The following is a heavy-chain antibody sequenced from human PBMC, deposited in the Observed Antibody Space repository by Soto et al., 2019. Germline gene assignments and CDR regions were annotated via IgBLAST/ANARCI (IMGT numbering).Heavy chain of an antibody. V-gene: IGHV3-53*02. D-gene: IGHD3-3*01. CDR2: IYTAGHT. J-gene: IGHJ6*02. CDR3: AIFREPGRSTVFGVVVPGRYAMDV. Sequence: EVQLVETGGGLIQPGGSRRLSCVASGFSVRTNYMTWVRQAPGKGLEWVSVIYTAGHTNYANSVKGRFTVSRDTSQNTVYLQMNSLRPDATAVYYCAIFREPGRSTVFGVVVPGRYAMDVWGQGTTVTVS. CDR1: GFSVRTNY.